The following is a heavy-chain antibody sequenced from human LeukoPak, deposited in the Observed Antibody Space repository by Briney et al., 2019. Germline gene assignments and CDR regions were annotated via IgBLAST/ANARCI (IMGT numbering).Heavy chain of an antibody. D-gene: IGHD6-19*01. CDR2: INHSGST. CDR3: ARGSSGWLSDY. J-gene: IGHJ4*02. CDR1: GGSISSSSYY. Sequence: SETLSLTCTVSGGSISSSSYYWGWIRQPPGKGLEWIGEINHSGSTNYNPSLKSRVTISVDTSKNQFSLKLSSVTAADTAVYYCARGSSGWLSDYWGQGTLVTVSS. V-gene: IGHV4-39*07.